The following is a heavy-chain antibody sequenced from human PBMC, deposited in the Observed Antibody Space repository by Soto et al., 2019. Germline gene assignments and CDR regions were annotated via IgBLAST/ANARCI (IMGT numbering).Heavy chain of an antibody. D-gene: IGHD3-22*01. CDR2: IYYSGST. CDR1: GGSISSYY. CDR3: AMDTYYYDSSGYYGYYGMDV. J-gene: IGHJ6*04. Sequence: SETLSLTCTVSGGSISSYYWSWIRQPPGKGLEWIGYIYYSGSTNYNPSLKSRVTISVDTSKNQFSLKLSSVTAADTAVYYCAMDTYYYDSSGYYGYYGMDVWGKGTTVTVSS. V-gene: IGHV4-59*01.